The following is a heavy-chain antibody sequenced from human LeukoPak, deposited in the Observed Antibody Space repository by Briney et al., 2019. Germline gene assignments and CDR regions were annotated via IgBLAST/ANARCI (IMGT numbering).Heavy chain of an antibody. D-gene: IGHD3-9*01. CDR1: GLTFDDYA. CDR2: ISGDGGST. J-gene: IGHJ4*02. Sequence: GGSLRLSCAASGLTFDDYAMPWVRQAPGKVLEWVSLISGDGGSTYYADSVKGRFTISRVNSKNSLYLQMNSLRTEDTALYYCAKDKVLRYFDWSAFDYWGQGTLVTVSS. V-gene: IGHV3-43*02. CDR3: AKDKVLRYFDWSAFDY.